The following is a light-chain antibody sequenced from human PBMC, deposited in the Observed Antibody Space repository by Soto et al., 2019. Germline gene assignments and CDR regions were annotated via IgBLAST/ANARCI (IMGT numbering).Light chain of an antibody. V-gene: IGKV1-5*01. CDR2: DAS. Sequence: DIQMTQSPSTLSASVGDRVTITCRATQSISTWLAWYQQKRGKAPKLLIYDASRLESGVPSRFSGSGSGTEFTHTISILQPDDFATYYCQQYNSYPWTFGQGTKVEIK. CDR3: QQYNSYPWT. CDR1: QSISTW. J-gene: IGKJ1*01.